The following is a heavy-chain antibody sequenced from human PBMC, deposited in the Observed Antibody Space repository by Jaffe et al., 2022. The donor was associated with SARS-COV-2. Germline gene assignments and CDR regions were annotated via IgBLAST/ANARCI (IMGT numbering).Heavy chain of an antibody. D-gene: IGHD2-2*01. CDR1: GFTFDDYT. CDR3: AKDMYVGSDIVVVPAAPPYYYGMDV. J-gene: IGHJ6*02. CDR2: ISWDGGST. V-gene: IGHV3-43*01. Sequence: EVQLVESGGVVVQPGGSLRLSCAASGFTFDDYTMHWVRQAPGKGLEWVSLISWDGGSTYYADSVKGRFTISRDNSKNSLYLQMNSLRTEDTALYYCAKDMYVGSDIVVVPAAPPYYYGMDVWGQGTTVTVSS.